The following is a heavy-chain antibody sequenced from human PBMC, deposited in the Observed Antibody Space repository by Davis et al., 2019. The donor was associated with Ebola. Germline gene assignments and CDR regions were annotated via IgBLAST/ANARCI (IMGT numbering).Heavy chain of an antibody. CDR2: TYYKSKWYH. CDR3: ARGWLRTGFES. CDR1: GDSASIDTAG. J-gene: IGHJ4*02. V-gene: IGHV6-1*01. Sequence: PSETLSLTCAISGDSASIDTAGWNWIRQSPSRGLEWLGRTYYKSKWYHDYALSVKSRIIINPDTSKNQFSLQLNSVTLEDTAVYYCARGWLRTGFESWGQGTPVTVSS. D-gene: IGHD5-24*01.